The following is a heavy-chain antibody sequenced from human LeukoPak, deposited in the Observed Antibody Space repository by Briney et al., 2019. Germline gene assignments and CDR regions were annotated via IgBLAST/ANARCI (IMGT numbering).Heavy chain of an antibody. V-gene: IGHV4-31*03. CDR1: GGSVSRGGYY. D-gene: IGHD1-26*01. Sequence: PSVTLSLTCTVSGGSVSRGGYYWNWIRQHPGKGLEWIGFTSYSEGTYYNPSLMSRITISVDRSQNQFSLKMRDVTAADTAVYFCATADWESFYFDSWGQGALVAVSS. CDR2: TSYSEGT. J-gene: IGHJ4*02. CDR3: ATADWESFYFDS.